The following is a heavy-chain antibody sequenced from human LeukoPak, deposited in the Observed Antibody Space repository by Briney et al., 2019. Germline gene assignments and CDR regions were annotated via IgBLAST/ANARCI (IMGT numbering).Heavy chain of an antibody. J-gene: IGHJ6*02. V-gene: IGHV4-59*01. CDR2: IYYSGST. CDR3: ARAPAAVYYYYYGMDV. D-gene: IGHD6-13*01. CDR1: GGSISSYY. Sequence: PSETLSLTCTVSGGSISSYYWSWIRQPPGKGLEWIGYIYYSGSTNYNPSLKSRVTISVDTPKNQFSLKLSSVTAADTAVYYCARAPAAVYYYYYGMDVWAKGPRSPSP.